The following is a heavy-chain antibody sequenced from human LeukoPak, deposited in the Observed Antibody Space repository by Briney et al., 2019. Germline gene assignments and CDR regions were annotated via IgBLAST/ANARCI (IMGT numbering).Heavy chain of an antibody. CDR2: IFYSGYI. CDR1: GESIRSGNSH. CDR3: ARAPGVAEVGRLDL. D-gene: IGHD7-27*01. V-gene: IGHV4-30-4*01. Sequence: SETLSLTCTVSGESIRSGNSHWSWIRQPPGKGLECIGYIFYSGYIYYNPSLESRVTISIDTSKNQFSLKLTSVTAADTAVYYCARAPGVAEVGRLDLWGRGTLVSVSS. J-gene: IGHJ2*01.